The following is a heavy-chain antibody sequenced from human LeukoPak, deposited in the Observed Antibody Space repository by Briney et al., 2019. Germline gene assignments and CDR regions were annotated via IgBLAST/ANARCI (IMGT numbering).Heavy chain of an antibody. Sequence: GGSLRLSCTASGFTVSSNYMSWVRQAPGKGLEWVSVIYSSGNTYYADSVKGRFTISRDNAKNSLYLQMNSLRAEDTAIYYCTRVGYIDEGIDYWGQGTLVTVSS. V-gene: IGHV3-53*03. CDR2: IYSSGNT. CDR1: GFTVSSNY. D-gene: IGHD5-24*01. CDR3: TRVGYIDEGIDY. J-gene: IGHJ4*02.